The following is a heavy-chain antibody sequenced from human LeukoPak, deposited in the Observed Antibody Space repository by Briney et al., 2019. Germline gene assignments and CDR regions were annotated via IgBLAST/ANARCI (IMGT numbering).Heavy chain of an antibody. CDR3: ARGSSGTYFQFIDY. CDR2: LKQDGSEK. CDR1: GFSISLYW. D-gene: IGHD1-26*01. J-gene: IGHJ4*02. V-gene: IGHV3-7*01. Sequence: GGSLRLSCAASGFSISLYWMTWVRQAPGKGLEWVANLKQDGSEKYYVDSVKGRFTISRDNAKNSLYLEMNSLRAEDTAVYYCARGSSGTYFQFIDYWGQGTLVTVSS.